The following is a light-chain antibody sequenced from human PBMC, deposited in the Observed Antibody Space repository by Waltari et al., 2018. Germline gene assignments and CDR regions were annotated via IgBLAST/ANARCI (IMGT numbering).Light chain of an antibody. CDR1: QSLLYNSNNKTY. J-gene: IGKJ3*01. Sequence: DIVMTQSPDSLAVSMGERATINCKSGQSLLYNSNNKTYLAWYQQKPAQPPKLPIYWASSRESGVPGRFSGSGSGTDFTLTISSLQAEYVAVYYCQQYYATPLTFGPGTKVDIK. V-gene: IGKV4-1*01. CDR3: QQYYATPLT. CDR2: WAS.